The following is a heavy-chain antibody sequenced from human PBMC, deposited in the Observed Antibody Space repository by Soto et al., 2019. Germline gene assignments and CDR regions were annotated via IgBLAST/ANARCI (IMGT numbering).Heavy chain of an antibody. J-gene: IGHJ6*02. CDR3: ARGEYSSSIYYYYGMDV. Sequence: GESLKISCKGSGYSFTSYWISWVRQMPGKGLEWMGRIDPSDSYTYYSPSFQGHVTISADKSISTAYLQWSSLKASDTAMYYCARGEYSSSIYYYYGMDVWGQGTTVTVSS. CDR2: IDPSDSYT. D-gene: IGHD6-6*01. CDR1: GYSFTSYW. V-gene: IGHV5-10-1*01.